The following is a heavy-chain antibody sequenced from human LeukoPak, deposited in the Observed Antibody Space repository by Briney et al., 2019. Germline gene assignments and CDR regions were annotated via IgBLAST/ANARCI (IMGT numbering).Heavy chain of an antibody. V-gene: IGHV4-4*09. CDR3: ARRGYSSSEYFDY. D-gene: IGHD6-6*01. CDR1: GGSISSYY. Sequence: SETLSLTCTVSGGSISSYYWTWIRQPPGKGLEWIGYIYSSGSTNYNPSLQSRVTISEDTSRNQFSLRLSSVTAADTAVYYCARRGYSSSEYFDYWGQGTLVTVSS. J-gene: IGHJ4*02. CDR2: IYSSGST.